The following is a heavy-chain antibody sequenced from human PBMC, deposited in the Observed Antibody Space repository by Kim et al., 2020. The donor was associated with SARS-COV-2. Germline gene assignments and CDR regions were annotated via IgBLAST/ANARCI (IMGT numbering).Heavy chain of an antibody. D-gene: IGHD1-26*01. J-gene: IGHJ6*02. V-gene: IGHV1-46*01. CDR2: INPSGGST. CDR1: GYTFTSYY. CDR3: ARVDTGELTPYFYYGMDV. Sequence: ASVKVSCKASGYTFTSYYMHWVRQAPGQGLEWMGIINPSGGSTSYAQKFQGRVTMTRDTSTSTVYMELSSLRSEDTAVYYCARVDTGELTPYFYYGMDVWGQGTTVTVSS.